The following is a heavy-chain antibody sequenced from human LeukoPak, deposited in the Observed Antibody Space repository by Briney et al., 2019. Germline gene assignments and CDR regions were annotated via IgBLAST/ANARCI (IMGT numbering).Heavy chain of an antibody. CDR2: IRYDGSNK. Sequence: GGSLRLSCAASGFTFSSYWMSWVRQAPGKGLEWVAFIRYDGSNKYYADSVKGRFTISRDNSKNTLYLQMNSLRAEDTAVYYCAKDGNYGSGSYTPYYFDYWGQGTLVTVSS. J-gene: IGHJ4*02. V-gene: IGHV3-30*02. CDR1: GFTFSSYW. D-gene: IGHD3-10*01. CDR3: AKDGNYGSGSYTPYYFDY.